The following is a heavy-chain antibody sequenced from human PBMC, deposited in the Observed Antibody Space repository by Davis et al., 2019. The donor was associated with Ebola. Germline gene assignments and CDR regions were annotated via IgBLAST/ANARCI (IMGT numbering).Heavy chain of an antibody. CDR1: GFTFSDYY. CDR3: AKQRDSSAFDY. V-gene: IGHV3-74*01. D-gene: IGHD6-19*01. J-gene: IGHJ4*02. Sequence: GESLKISCAASGFTFSDYYMGWIRRAPEKGLVWVSHMNSDGTTTTYADSVKGRFTISRDNSKDTLYLQMNSLRPDDTAVYYCAKQRDSSAFDYWGQGTLVPVSS. CDR2: MNSDGTTT.